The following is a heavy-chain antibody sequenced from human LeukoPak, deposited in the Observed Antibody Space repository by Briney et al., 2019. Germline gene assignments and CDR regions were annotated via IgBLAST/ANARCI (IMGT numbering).Heavy chain of an antibody. CDR1: GFTFSDYY. D-gene: IGHD3-10*01. Sequence: PGGSLRLSCAASGFTFSDYYMSWLRQAPGKGLEWASYISSSGSTIYYADSVKGRFTISRDNAKNSLYLQMNSLRAEDTAVYYCARAVRGVSVFYFDYWGQGTLVTVSS. CDR2: ISSSGSTI. J-gene: IGHJ4*02. CDR3: ARAVRGVSVFYFDY. V-gene: IGHV3-11*01.